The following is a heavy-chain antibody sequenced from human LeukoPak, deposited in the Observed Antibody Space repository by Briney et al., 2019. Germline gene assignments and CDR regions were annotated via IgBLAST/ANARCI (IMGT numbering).Heavy chain of an antibody. D-gene: IGHD2-15*01. CDR2: IYYSGST. CDR3: ARKGGTFDY. J-gene: IGHJ4*02. CDR1: GGSINNYY. Sequence: PSETLSLTCTLSGGSINNYYWSWIRQPPGKGLEWIGYIYYSGSTNYNPSLKNRVTMSVDTSKNQFSLNLTSVTAADTAVYYCARKGGTFDYWGQGTLVTVSS. V-gene: IGHV4-59*08.